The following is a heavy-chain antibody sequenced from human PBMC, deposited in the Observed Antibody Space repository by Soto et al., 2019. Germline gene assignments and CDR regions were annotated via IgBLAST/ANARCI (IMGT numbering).Heavy chain of an antibody. CDR1: GFTFSSYG. D-gene: IGHD3-9*01. CDR2: ISYDGSNK. V-gene: IGHV3-30*18. Sequence: PGGSLRLSCAASGFTFSSYGIHWVRQAPGKGLEWVAVISYDGSNKYYADSVKGRFTISRDNSKNTLYLQMNSLRAEDTAVYYCAKDKGYDILTGSGYYGMDVWGQGTTVTVSS. J-gene: IGHJ6*02. CDR3: AKDKGYDILTGSGYYGMDV.